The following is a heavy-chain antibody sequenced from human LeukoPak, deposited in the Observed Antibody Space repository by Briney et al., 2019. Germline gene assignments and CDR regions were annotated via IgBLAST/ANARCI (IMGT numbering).Heavy chain of an antibody. Sequence: PSETLSLTCTVSGGSISSYYWSWIRQPAGKGLEWIGRIYTSGSTNYNPSLKSRVTMSVDTSKNRFSLKMSSVTAADTAVYYCARATWIAGYYYYMDVWAKGPRSPSP. CDR1: GGSISSYY. V-gene: IGHV4-4*07. CDR2: IYTSGST. CDR3: ARATWIAGYYYYMDV. J-gene: IGHJ6*03. D-gene: IGHD5-12*01.